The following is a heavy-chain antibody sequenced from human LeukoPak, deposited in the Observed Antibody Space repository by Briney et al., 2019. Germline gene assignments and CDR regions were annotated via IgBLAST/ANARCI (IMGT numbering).Heavy chain of an antibody. CDR3: TRFLATNAFDI. CDR2: IKQDGSEK. J-gene: IGHJ3*02. Sequence: GGSLRLSCAASGFTFSSYWMSWVRQAPGKGLEWVANIKQDGSEKYYVDSVKGRFTISRDSAKNSLYLQMNSLRAEDTAVYYCTRFLATNAFDIWGQGTMVTVSS. V-gene: IGHV3-7*01. D-gene: IGHD5-12*01. CDR1: GFTFSSYW.